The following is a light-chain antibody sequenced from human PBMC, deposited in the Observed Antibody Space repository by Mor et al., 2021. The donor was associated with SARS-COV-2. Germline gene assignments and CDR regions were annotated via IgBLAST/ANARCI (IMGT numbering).Light chain of an antibody. CDR3: QQYGSSPLT. Sequence: SQSVSSSYLAWYQQKPGQAPRLLIYGASSRATGIPDRFSGSGSGTDFTLTISRLEPEDFAVYYCQQYGSSPLTFGQGTK. CDR1: QSVSSSY. CDR2: GAS. J-gene: IGKJ1*01. V-gene: IGKV3-20*01.